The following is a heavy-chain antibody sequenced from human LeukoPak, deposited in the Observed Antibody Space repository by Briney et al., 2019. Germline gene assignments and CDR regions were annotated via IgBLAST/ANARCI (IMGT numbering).Heavy chain of an antibody. Sequence: PGGSLRLSCAASGFTFSSYGMHWVRQAPGKGLEWVAVIWYDGSNKYYADSVKGRFTISRDNSKNTLYPQMNSLRAEDTAVYYCAREATMIVVVTNWFDPWGQGTLVTVSS. CDR1: GFTFSSYG. CDR2: IWYDGSNK. J-gene: IGHJ5*02. CDR3: AREATMIVVVTNWFDP. D-gene: IGHD3-22*01. V-gene: IGHV3-33*01.